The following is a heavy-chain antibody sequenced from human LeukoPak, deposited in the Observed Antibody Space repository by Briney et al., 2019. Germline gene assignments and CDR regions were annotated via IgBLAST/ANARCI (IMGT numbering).Heavy chain of an antibody. CDR2: ISYDGSNQ. CDR3: ARGVRYGSGWYYFDY. CDR1: GFTFTSYA. V-gene: IGHV3-30-3*01. Sequence: GSLRLSCAASGFTFTSYALHWVRQAPGKGLEWVGIISYDGSNQYYADSVKGRFTISRDNSKNMLFMQMKGLRVEDTAVYNCARGVRYGSGWYYFDYWGQGTLVTVSS. D-gene: IGHD6-19*01. J-gene: IGHJ4*02.